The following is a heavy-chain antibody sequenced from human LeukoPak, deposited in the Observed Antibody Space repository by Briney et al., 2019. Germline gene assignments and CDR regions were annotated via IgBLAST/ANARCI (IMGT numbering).Heavy chain of an antibody. J-gene: IGHJ4*02. CDR1: GFTFSSYA. D-gene: IGHD3-22*01. CDR3: AKAISGYYFH. Sequence: WGSLRLSCAASGFTFSSYAMSWVRQAPGKGLEWVSAISGSGGSTYYADSGKGRFTISRDNSKNTLYLQMNSLRAEDTAVYYCAKAISGYYFHWGQGTLVTVSS. CDR2: ISGSGGST. V-gene: IGHV3-23*01.